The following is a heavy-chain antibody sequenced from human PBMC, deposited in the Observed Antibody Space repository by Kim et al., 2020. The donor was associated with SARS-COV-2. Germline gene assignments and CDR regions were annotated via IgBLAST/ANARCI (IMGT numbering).Heavy chain of an antibody. J-gene: IGHJ5*02. D-gene: IGHD3-16*02. CDR3: ARDRVKYDYVWGSYRYPPRGFVNWFDP. Sequence: SVKVSCKASGGTFSSYAISWVRQAPGQGLEWMGGIIPIFGTANYAQKFQGRVTITADESTSTAYMELSSLRSEDTAVYYCARDRVKYDYVWGSYRYPPRGFVNWFDPWGQGTLVTVSS. CDR1: GGTFSSYA. V-gene: IGHV1-69*13. CDR2: IIPIFGTA.